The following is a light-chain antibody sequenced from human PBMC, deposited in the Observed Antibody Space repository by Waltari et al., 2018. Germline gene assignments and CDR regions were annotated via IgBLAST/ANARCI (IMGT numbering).Light chain of an antibody. CDR3: CSFTTSSTWV. J-gene: IGLJ3*02. CDR1: TSDLGGYTY. CDR2: DVT. V-gene: IGLV2-14*03. Sequence: QSALTQSASVSGSLGQSITMSCTGTTSDLGGYTYVAWYQQPPGKAPKLILYDVTSRPPGVSNRFSGSKSGNTASLTISGLQAADEADYYCCSFTTSSTWVFGGGTKLTVL.